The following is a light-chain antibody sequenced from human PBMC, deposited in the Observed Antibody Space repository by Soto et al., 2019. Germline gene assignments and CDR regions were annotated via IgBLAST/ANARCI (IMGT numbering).Light chain of an antibody. J-gene: IGLJ1*01. CDR3: CSYTRTSNHYF. CDR2: EVR. V-gene: IGLV2-14*01. Sequence: QSALTQPASVSGSPGQSITISCTGTSSDIGGYDYVSWYQQRPGKAPKLMIYEVRYRPSGVSTRFSGSKSGNTASLTISELQAEDEADYYCCSYTRTSNHYFSGSGTKVTVL. CDR1: SSDIGGYDY.